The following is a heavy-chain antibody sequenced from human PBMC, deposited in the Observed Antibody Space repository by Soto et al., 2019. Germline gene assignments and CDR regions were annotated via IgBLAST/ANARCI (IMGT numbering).Heavy chain of an antibody. J-gene: IGHJ6*02. Sequence: QVQLEQSGGEVKKPGSSVKVSCKASGVTFSKFIMTWVRQAPGLGLEWVGGIIPIFGTANYAQKFQGRVTITADDSTSTSYLEVSNLRSEDPPVYYCAKVRYSSPMGYYYGMDVWGQGTAVTVSS. CDR1: GVTFSKFI. V-gene: IGHV1-69*01. CDR3: AKVRYSSPMGYYYGMDV. D-gene: IGHD6-19*01. CDR2: IIPIFGTA.